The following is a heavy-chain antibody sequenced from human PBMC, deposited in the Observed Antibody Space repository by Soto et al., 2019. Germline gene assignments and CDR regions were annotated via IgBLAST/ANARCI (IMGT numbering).Heavy chain of an antibody. CDR2: ISHSGRT. Sequence: WTWVRQRPGAGLEWIGFISHSGRTYYNPSLKSRAAISVDTSENQFSLRLSSVTAADTAVYFCARDSDYCTGGSCYGNFDFWGQGTLVTVSS. D-gene: IGHD2-15*01. J-gene: IGHJ4*02. CDR3: ARDSDYCTGGSCYGNFDF. V-gene: IGHV4-31*02.